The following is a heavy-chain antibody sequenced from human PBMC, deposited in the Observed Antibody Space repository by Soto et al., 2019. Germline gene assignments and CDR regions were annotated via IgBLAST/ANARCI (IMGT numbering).Heavy chain of an antibody. CDR3: AKGRSGCYFDY. J-gene: IGHJ4*02. CDR1: GFTFSSHA. V-gene: IGHV3-23*01. D-gene: IGHD3-3*01. CDR2: ISGSGGST. Sequence: EVQLLESGGGLVQPGGSLRLSCAASGFTFSSHAMSWVRQAPGKGLEWVSGISGSGGSTDYADSVKGRFTISRDNSKNTLYLQMNSLRAEDTAVYYCAKGRSGCYFDYWGQGTLVTVSS.